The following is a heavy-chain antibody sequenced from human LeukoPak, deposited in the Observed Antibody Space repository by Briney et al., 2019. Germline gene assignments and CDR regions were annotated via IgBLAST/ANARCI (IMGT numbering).Heavy chain of an antibody. CDR1: GGTISSSSYY. Sequence: PSETLSLTCTVSGGTISSSSYYWVRLRQPPGKGLESIGSIYYSGSTYYNPSVKSRVTISVDTSKNQFSLKLSSVTAADTAVYYCASLRGYGQYYMDVWGKGTTVTVSS. CDR2: IYYSGST. CDR3: ASLRGYGQYYMDV. V-gene: IGHV4-39*07. D-gene: IGHD5-12*01. J-gene: IGHJ6*03.